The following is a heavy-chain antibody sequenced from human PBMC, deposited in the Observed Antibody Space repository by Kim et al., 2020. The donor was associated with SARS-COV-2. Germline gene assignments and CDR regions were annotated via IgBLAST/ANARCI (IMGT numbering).Heavy chain of an antibody. Sequence: SETLSLTCAVYGGSFSGYYWSWIRQPPGKGLEWIGEINHSGSTNYNPSPKSRVTISVDTSKNQFSLKLSSLTAADTAVYYCASGDTPMATKVYYYYYGMDVWGQGATVPVSS. D-gene: IGHD5-12*01. CDR3: ASGDTPMATKVYYYYYGMDV. CDR1: GGSFSGYY. CDR2: INHSGST. J-gene: IGHJ6*02. V-gene: IGHV4-34*01.